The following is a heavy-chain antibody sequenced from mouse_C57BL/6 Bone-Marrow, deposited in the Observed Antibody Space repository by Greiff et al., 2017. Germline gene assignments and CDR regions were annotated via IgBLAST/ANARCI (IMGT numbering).Heavy chain of an antibody. V-gene: IGHV10-1*01. Sequence: EVKLMESGGGLVQPKGSLKLSCAASGFSFNTYAMNWVRQAPGKGLEWVARIRSKSNNYATYYADSVKDRFTISRNDSESMLYLQMNNLKTEDTAMDYCVRQDTTDAMDYWGQGTSVTVSS. D-gene: IGHD1-1*01. CDR3: VRQDTTDAMDY. J-gene: IGHJ4*01. CDR1: GFSFNTYA. CDR2: IRSKSNNYAT.